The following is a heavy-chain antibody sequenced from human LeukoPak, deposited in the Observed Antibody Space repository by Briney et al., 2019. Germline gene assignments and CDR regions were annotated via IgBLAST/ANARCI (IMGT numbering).Heavy chain of an antibody. V-gene: IGHV3-7*01. CDR1: GFTFSSFW. Sequence: GGSLRLSCAASGFTFSSFWMNWVRQAPGKGLEWMANIKQDGSEKYYVDSVKGRFTISRDNAKNSLYLQMNSLRAEDTAVYYCARDPRVRYDFWSGYSYYYYMDVWGKGTTVTVSS. CDR3: ARDPRVRYDFWSGYSYYYYMDV. D-gene: IGHD3-3*01. J-gene: IGHJ6*03. CDR2: IKQDGSEK.